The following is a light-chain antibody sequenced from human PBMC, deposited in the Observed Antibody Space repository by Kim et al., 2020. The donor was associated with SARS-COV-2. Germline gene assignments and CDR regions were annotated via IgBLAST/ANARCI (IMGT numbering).Light chain of an antibody. CDR1: QGISSY. CDR2: AAS. Sequence: DIQMTQSPSSLSASVGDRVTITCRASQGISSYLNWYQQKPGKAPKLLIYAASSLQSGVPSRFSGSGSGTDFILTISSLQPEDFATYYCQQSYSTPLTFGGGTKVDIK. CDR3: QQSYSTPLT. V-gene: IGKV1-39*01. J-gene: IGKJ4*01.